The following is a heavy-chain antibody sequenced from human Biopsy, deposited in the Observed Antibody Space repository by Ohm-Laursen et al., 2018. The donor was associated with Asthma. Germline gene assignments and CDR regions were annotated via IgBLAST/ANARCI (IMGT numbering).Heavy chain of an antibody. CDR2: IYYSGST. CDR3: ARAQDYYDSRGYYRSLDY. CDR1: YGSITSGGYY. V-gene: IGHV4-31*02. D-gene: IGHD3-22*01. J-gene: IGHJ4*02. Sequence: TLSLTWTVSYGSITSGGYYWTWIRQHPGKGLEWIGSIYYSGSTYYNPSLKSRVSISIDTSKNQFTLKLSSVTAADTAVYYCARAQDYYDSRGYYRSLDYWGQGTLVTVSS.